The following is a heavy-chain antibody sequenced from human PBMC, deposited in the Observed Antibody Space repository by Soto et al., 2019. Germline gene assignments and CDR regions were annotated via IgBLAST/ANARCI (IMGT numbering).Heavy chain of an antibody. CDR1: GGSISSGGYY. CDR3: ARGLTQWENFDY. V-gene: IGHV4-31*03. Sequence: SETLSLTCTVSGGSISSGGYYWSWIRQHPGKGLEWIGYIYYSGSTYYNPSLKSRITISVDTSKNQFSLKLSSVTAADTAVYYCARGLTQWENFDYWGQGTLVTVSS. J-gene: IGHJ4*02. CDR2: IYYSGST. D-gene: IGHD1-26*01.